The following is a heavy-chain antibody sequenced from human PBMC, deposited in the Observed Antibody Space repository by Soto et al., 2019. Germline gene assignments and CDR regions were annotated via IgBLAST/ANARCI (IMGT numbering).Heavy chain of an antibody. V-gene: IGHV1-69*01. CDR3: ARGGLTTVTLDY. J-gene: IGHJ4*02. Sequence: VQLVQSGAEVKKPGSSLKVSCSISGGTITDYLLSWLRQAPGQGLEWMGGIIPVSGTTYFAQKFQDRVTITADDSTKTAYMELSSLRSDDTAVYYCARGGLTTVTLDYWGQGTLVTVSS. CDR1: GGTITDYL. D-gene: IGHD4-17*01. CDR2: IIPVSGTT.